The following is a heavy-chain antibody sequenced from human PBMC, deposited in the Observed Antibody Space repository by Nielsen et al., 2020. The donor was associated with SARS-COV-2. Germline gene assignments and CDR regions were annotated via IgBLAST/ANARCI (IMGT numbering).Heavy chain of an antibody. J-gene: IGHJ6*02. CDR1: GFTFDDYG. CDR3: ARGLLVYPYAMDV. V-gene: IGHV3-20*04. D-gene: IGHD3-16*01. Sequence: GESLKISCAASGFTFDDYGMSWVRQAPGKGLEWVSGINWNGGSTGYADSVKGRFIISRDNAKNSLYLQMNSLRAEDTAVYYCARGLLVYPYAMDVWGQGTTVTISS. CDR2: INWNGGST.